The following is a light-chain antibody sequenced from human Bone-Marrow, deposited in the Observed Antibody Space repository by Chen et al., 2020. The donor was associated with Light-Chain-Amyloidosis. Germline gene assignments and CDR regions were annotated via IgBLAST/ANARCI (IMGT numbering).Light chain of an antibody. CDR3: QSADSSGTYEVI. V-gene: IGLV3-25*03. CDR2: RDT. J-gene: IGLJ2*01. CDR1: DLPTKY. Sequence: SYELTQPPSLSVSPGQTARITCSGDDLPTKYAYWYQQKPGQAPVLVIHRDTERPSGISERFSGSRSGTTATLTISGVQAEDEADHHCQSADSSGTYEVIFGGGTKLTVL.